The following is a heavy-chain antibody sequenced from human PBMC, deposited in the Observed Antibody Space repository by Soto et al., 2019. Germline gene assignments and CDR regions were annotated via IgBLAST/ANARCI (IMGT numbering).Heavy chain of an antibody. D-gene: IGHD3-10*01. CDR1: GGFINNPTYY. Sequence: SETLSLTCTVSGGFINNPTYYWSWIRQRPGKGLEWIGYIYYSGSTYYNPSLKSRATISVDTSESQFSLKLSSVTAADTAFYYCARVATDPHGPGIDXWGQGTLVTVSS. J-gene: IGHJ4*02. V-gene: IGHV4-31*03. CDR2: IYYSGST. CDR3: ARVATDPHGPGIDX.